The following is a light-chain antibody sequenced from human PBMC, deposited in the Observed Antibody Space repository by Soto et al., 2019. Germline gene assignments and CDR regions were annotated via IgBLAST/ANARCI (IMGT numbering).Light chain of an antibody. CDR1: SSNIGAGYD. CDR3: QSYDRSLRGVV. J-gene: IGLJ2*01. CDR2: GNS. V-gene: IGLV1-40*01. Sequence: QSVLTQPPSVSGAPGQRVTISCTGSSSNIGAGYDVHWYRQLPGTAPKLLIYGNSNRPSGVPDRFSGSKSGTSASLAITGLQAKDEADYYCQSYDRSLRGVVFGGGTKLTVL.